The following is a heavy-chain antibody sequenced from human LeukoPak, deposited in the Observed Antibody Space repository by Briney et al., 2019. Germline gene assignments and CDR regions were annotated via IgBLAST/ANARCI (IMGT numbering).Heavy chain of an antibody. V-gene: IGHV4-39*07. CDR1: GDSISSSRSYY. Sequence: SETLSLTCTVSGDSISSSRSYYWGCIRQPPGKGLEWIGSIYYSGGTYYNPSLKSRVTISPDTSKNQFSLKLNSVTAADMAVYYCARVLAAAGNNWFDPWGQGTLVTVSS. J-gene: IGHJ5*02. CDR2: IYYSGGT. D-gene: IGHD6-13*01. CDR3: ARVLAAAGNNWFDP.